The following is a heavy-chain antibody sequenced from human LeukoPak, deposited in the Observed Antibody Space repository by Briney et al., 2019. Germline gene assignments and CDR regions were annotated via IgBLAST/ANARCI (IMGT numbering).Heavy chain of an antibody. Sequence: GAPVKVSCKASGGTLSIYAISWVRQAPGQGLEWMGGIIPIFGTANCAQKFQGRVTITTDESTSTAYMELSSLRSEDTAVYYCARELLGPGADAFDIWGQGTMVTVSS. CDR3: ARELLGPGADAFDI. V-gene: IGHV1-69*05. CDR1: GGTLSIYA. D-gene: IGHD1-26*01. CDR2: IIPIFGTA. J-gene: IGHJ3*02.